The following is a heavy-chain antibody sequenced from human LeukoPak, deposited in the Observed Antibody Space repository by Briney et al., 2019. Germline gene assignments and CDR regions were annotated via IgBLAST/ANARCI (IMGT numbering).Heavy chain of an antibody. Sequence: GGSLRLSCAASGFTFSSYGMHWVRQAPGKGLEWVAFIRYDGSNKYYADSVKGRFTISRDTSKNTLYLQMNSLRAEDTAVYYCAKAGDFWSGYLSQNYYYYYMDVWGKGTTVTVSS. CDR1: GFTFSSYG. D-gene: IGHD3-3*01. CDR3: AKAGDFWSGYLSQNYYYYYMDV. J-gene: IGHJ6*03. CDR2: IRYDGSNK. V-gene: IGHV3-30*02.